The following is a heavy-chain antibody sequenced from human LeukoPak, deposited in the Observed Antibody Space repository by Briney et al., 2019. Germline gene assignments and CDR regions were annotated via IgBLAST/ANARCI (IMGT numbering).Heavy chain of an antibody. V-gene: IGHV4-31*03. J-gene: IGHJ4*02. CDR3: ARAAAAYDFWSGYYHYLDY. CDR1: GGSISSGGYY. Sequence: SETLSLTCTVSGGSISSGGYYWSWIRQHPGKGLEWIGYIYYSGSTYYNPSLKSRVTISVDTSKNQFSLKLSSVTAADTAVYYCARAAAAYDFWSGYYHYLDYWGQGTLVTVSS. D-gene: IGHD3-3*01. CDR2: IYYSGST.